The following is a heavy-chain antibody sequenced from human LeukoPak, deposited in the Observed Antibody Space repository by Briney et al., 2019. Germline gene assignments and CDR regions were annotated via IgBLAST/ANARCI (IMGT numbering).Heavy chain of an antibody. CDR3: ARVTADAFDI. V-gene: IGHV4-34*01. CDR1: GGSFSGYY. Sequence: PSETLSLTCAVYGGSFSGYYWSWIRQPPGKGLESIGEINHSGSTNYNPSLKSRLTISVDTSKNQFSLKLSSVTAADTAVYYCARVTADAFDIWGQGTMVTVSS. CDR2: INHSGST. J-gene: IGHJ3*02.